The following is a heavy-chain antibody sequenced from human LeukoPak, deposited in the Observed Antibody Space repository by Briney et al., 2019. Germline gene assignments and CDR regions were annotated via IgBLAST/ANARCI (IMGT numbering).Heavy chain of an antibody. V-gene: IGHV4-59*01. J-gene: IGHJ4*02. CDR3: ARQEDYGAVDY. Sequence: PSETLSLTCTVSGGSLSSYYWSSIRLPPGKGLEWIGYIYYSGSTNYNPSLKSRVTISVDTSKNQFSLKLSSVTAADTAVYYCARQEDYGAVDYWGQGTLVTVSS. D-gene: IGHD4-17*01. CDR2: IYYSGST. CDR1: GGSLSSYY.